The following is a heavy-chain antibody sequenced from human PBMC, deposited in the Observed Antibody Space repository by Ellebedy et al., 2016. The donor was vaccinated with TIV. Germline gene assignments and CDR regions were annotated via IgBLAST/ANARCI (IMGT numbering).Heavy chain of an antibody. CDR2: ISSSGSTI. V-gene: IGHV3-48*03. J-gene: IGHJ4*02. D-gene: IGHD3-9*01. CDR3: VRPTYFDILTGSPYEH. Sequence: GGSLRLSCAASGFNFRSYEMNWVRQAPGKGLEWISYISSSGSTIFYAESVKGRFSVSRDNAKNSLYLQMDSLRAEDTALYYCVRPTYFDILTGSPYEHWGQGVLVIVSS. CDR1: GFNFRSYE.